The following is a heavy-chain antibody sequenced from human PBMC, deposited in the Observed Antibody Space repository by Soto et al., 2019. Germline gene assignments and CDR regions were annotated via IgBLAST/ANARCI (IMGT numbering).Heavy chain of an antibody. V-gene: IGHV2-5*01. Sequence: SGPTLVNPTQTLTLTCTFSGFSLSTRGMGVGWIRQPPGKALEWLALIYWNDDKRYSPSLKSRLTITKDTSKNQVVLTMTNMDPVDTATYHCAYLNYYDSSGYYYKYWGQGSRDTVSS. D-gene: IGHD3-22*01. CDR3: AYLNYYDSSGYYYKY. J-gene: IGHJ4*01. CDR2: IYWNDDK. CDR1: GFSLSTRGMG.